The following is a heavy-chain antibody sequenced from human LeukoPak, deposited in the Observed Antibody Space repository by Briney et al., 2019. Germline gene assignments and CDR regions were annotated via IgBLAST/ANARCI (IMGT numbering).Heavy chain of an antibody. CDR2: MNPNNGNT. V-gene: IGHV1-8*01. CDR3: VRDGEGVAISVNYWFDP. CDR1: GFTFTSYD. D-gene: IGHD3-10*01. Sequence: ASVSVSCKASGFTFTSYDINWVRQASGQGLEWMGWMNPNNGNTGYAQKFQGRVTMTRDTSISTAYMELRGLRSEDTAVYYCVRDGEGVAISVNYWFDPWGQGTLVTVSS. J-gene: IGHJ5*02.